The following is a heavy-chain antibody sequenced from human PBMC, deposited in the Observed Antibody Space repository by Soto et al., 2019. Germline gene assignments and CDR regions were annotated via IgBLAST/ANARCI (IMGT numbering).Heavy chain of an antibody. Sequence: QVQLVQSGAEVKKPGSSVKVSCKASGGTFSSYTISWVRQAPGQGLEWMGRIIPILGIANYAQKFQGRVTITADKSTSTAYMELSSLRSEDTAVYYCARTAGYDILTGKTDYYGMDVWGQGTTVTVSS. CDR3: ARTAGYDILTGKTDYYGMDV. CDR1: GGTFSSYT. J-gene: IGHJ6*02. V-gene: IGHV1-69*02. D-gene: IGHD3-9*01. CDR2: IIPILGIA.